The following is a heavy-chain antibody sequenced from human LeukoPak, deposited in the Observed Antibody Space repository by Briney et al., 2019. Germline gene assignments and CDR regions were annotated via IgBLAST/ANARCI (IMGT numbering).Heavy chain of an antibody. Sequence: PGGSLRLSCAASGFTFSSYSMNWVRQAPGKGLEWVSSISSSSSYIYYADPVKGRFTISRDNAKNTLYLQMNSLRVEDTAVYYCARVFHLIDHWGQGTLVTVSS. J-gene: IGHJ4*02. V-gene: IGHV3-21*01. CDR2: ISSSSSYI. CDR1: GFTFSSYS. CDR3: ARVFHLIDH.